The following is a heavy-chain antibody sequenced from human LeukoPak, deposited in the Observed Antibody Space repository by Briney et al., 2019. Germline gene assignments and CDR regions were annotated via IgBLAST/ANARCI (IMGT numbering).Heavy chain of an antibody. J-gene: IGHJ4*02. CDR3: AKGGTIAARPFYYFDY. D-gene: IGHD6-6*01. CDR1: GFTFSSYA. CDR2: ISYDGSNT. V-gene: IGHV3-30*18. Sequence: GGSLRLSCAASGFTFSSYAMHWVRQAPGKGLEWVAVISYDGSNTYYADSVKGRFTISRDNSKNTLYLQMNSLRAEDTAVYYCAKGGTIAARPFYYFDYWGQGTLVTVSS.